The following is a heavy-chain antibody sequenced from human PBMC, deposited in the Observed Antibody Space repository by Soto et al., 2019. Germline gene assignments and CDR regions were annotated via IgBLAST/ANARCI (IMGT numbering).Heavy chain of an antibody. Sequence: QVQFVQSGAEVKVPGDSVKVSCKASGYIFTNNDIIWVLQAPGQGLEWMGWIRVGSGETYYAPKFRGRVTVTRDTSTSTAYMELRSLRSDDTAVYYCARESRTWVDGIIGPGDYWGQGTLVTVSS. CDR2: IRVGSGET. V-gene: IGHV1-18*01. J-gene: IGHJ4*02. CDR3: ARESRTWVDGIIGPGDY. CDR1: GYIFTNND. D-gene: IGHD3-10*01.